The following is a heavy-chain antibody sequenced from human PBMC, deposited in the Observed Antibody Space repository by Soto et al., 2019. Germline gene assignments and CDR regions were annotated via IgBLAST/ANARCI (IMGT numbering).Heavy chain of an antibody. CDR3: AKDHSSGYTRGCFDF. J-gene: IGHJ2*01. D-gene: IGHD5-18*01. CDR2: ISHDGGNE. CDR1: GFSFSTYG. Sequence: QVHLEESGGGVVQPGRSLRLSCAASGFSFSTYGMHWVRQAPGKGLEWVAVISHDGGNEYYADCVKGRFTISRESSKNTVYLHMNNVRAEDTAVYYCAKDHSSGYTRGCFDFWGLGTLVTVSS. V-gene: IGHV3-30*18.